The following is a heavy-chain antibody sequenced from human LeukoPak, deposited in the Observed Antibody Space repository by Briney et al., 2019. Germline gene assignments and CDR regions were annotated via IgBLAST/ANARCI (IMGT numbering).Heavy chain of an antibody. V-gene: IGHV4-59*01. J-gene: IGHJ4*02. CDR1: GGSISSYY. CDR2: IHYSGST. CDR3: ARGDSSGYWYLDY. Sequence: SETLSLTCTVSGGSISSYYWSWIRQPPGKGLEWIGYIHYSGSTNYNPSLKSRVTISVDTSKNQFSLKLSSVTAADTAVYYCARGDSSGYWYLDYWGQATLVTVSS. D-gene: IGHD3-22*01.